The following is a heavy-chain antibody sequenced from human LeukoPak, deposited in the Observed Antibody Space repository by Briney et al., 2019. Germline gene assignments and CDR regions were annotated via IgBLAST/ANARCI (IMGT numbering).Heavy chain of an antibody. Sequence: GASVKVSCKASGYTFTSYGISWVRQAPGQGLEWMGWISGYNGDTNYAQKLQDRVTMTTDTSTSTAYMELRSLRSDDTAVYYCARSPHEGGIVPAAKDCWGQGTLVTVSS. CDR1: GYTFTSYG. D-gene: IGHD2-2*01. CDR3: ARSPHEGGIVPAAKDC. V-gene: IGHV1-18*01. J-gene: IGHJ4*02. CDR2: ISGYNGDT.